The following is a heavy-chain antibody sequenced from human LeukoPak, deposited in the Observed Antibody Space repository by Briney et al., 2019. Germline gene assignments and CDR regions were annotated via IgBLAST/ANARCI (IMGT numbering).Heavy chain of an antibody. CDR2: IYHSGRT. CDR3: ARGTHYYGSNWLDP. Sequence: KSSETLSLTCAVSGDFISSDYYWGWIRQPPGKGLEWIGSIYHSGRTYYNPSLKSRVTISVDTSKNQFSLKLSSVTAADTAMYYCARGTHYYGSNWLDPWGQGTLVTVSS. CDR1: GDFISSDYY. V-gene: IGHV4-38-2*01. D-gene: IGHD3-10*01. J-gene: IGHJ5*02.